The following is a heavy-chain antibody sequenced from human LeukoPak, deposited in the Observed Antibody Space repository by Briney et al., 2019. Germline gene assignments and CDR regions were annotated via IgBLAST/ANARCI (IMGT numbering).Heavy chain of an antibody. J-gene: IGHJ1*01. D-gene: IGHD6-13*01. CDR3: AKGPYSDSSEWFQY. CDR1: GFSFSSYA. CDR2: ISGTGGRT. V-gene: IGHV3-23*01. Sequence: GGSLRLSCAASGFSFSSYAMGWIRQAPGKGLEWVSSISGTGGRTYCADSVKGRFTISRDNSRNTLSLQMNSLRVEDTAVYFCAKGPYSDSSEWFQYWGQGTLVTVSS.